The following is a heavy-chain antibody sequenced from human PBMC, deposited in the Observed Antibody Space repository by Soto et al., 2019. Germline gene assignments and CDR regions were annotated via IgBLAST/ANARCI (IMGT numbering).Heavy chain of an antibody. J-gene: IGHJ4*02. D-gene: IGHD6-13*01. CDR3: ARGGGIAALDF. CDR1: GGTFSSYT. V-gene: IGHV1-69*02. CDR2: IIPILGIA. Sequence: QVQLVQSGDEVKKPGSSVRVSCKASGGTFSSYTISWVRQAPGQGLEWMGRIIPILGIANYAQKFQGRVTITTDKSTSTAYMELSSLRSEDTAVYYCARGGGIAALDFWGQGTLVTVSS.